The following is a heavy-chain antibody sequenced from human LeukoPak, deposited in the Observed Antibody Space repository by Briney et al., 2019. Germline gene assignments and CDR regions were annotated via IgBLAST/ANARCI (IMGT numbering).Heavy chain of an antibody. CDR3: AKSYCTGGSCYSGVLDY. CDR2: ITGSGGST. D-gene: IGHD2-15*01. J-gene: IGHJ4*02. V-gene: IGHV3-23*01. Sequence: PGGSLRLSCAASGFTFSSYSMNWVRQPPGEGQEWVSGITGSGGSTYYADSVKGRFTITRDNSKNTLYLQMNSLRAEDTALYYCAKSYCTGGSCYSGVLDYWGQGTLVTVSS. CDR1: GFTFSSYS.